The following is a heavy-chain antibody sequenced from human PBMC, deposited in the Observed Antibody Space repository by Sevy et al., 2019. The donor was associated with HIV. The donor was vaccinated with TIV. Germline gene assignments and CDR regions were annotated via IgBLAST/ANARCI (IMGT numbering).Heavy chain of an antibody. V-gene: IGHV3-21*01. D-gene: IGHD2-21*02. CDR1: GFTFSSYS. J-gene: IGHJ4*02. CDR3: ASDGGAYCGGDCPKTDY. CDR2: ISSSSSYI. Sequence: GGSLRLSCAASGFTFSSYSMNWVRQAPGKGLEWVSSISSSSSYIYYADSVKGRFTISRDNAKNSLYLQMNSLRAEDTAVYYCASDGGAYCGGDCPKTDYWGQGTLVTVSS.